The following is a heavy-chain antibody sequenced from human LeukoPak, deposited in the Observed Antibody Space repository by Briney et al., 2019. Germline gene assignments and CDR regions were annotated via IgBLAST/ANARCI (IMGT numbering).Heavy chain of an antibody. CDR1: GFTFSGSG. D-gene: IGHD5-18*01. V-gene: IGHV3-73*01. J-gene: IGHJ4*02. CDR3: TSLPGDTVMVNDY. CDR2: IRSKANNYAT. Sequence: GGSLKLSCAASGFTFSGSGMHWVRQASGKGLEWVGRIRSKANNYATAYAASVKGRFTISRDDSKNTAYLQMNSLNTEDTAVYYCTSLPGDTVMVNDYWGRGTLVTVSS.